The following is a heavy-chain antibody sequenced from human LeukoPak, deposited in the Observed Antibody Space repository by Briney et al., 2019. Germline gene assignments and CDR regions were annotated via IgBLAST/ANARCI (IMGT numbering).Heavy chain of an antibody. Sequence: AAVKVSCKTSGYTFSNFGINWVRQAPGQGLEWMGWISGNNDNPNYGQKFQGRFTVTTDSSTSTAYMELRNLRFDDTAVYYCARDGTSTDDYWGQGTLVTVSS. J-gene: IGHJ4*02. CDR3: ARDGTSTDDY. D-gene: IGHD2-2*01. CDR2: ISGNNDNP. V-gene: IGHV1-18*01. CDR1: GYTFSNFG.